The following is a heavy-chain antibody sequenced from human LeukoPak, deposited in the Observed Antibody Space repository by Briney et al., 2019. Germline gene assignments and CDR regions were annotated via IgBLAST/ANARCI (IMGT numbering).Heavy chain of an antibody. CDR3: ARGTYSSGWYGYYFDY. Sequence: GASVKVSCKASGYTFTGYYMHWVRQAPGQGLEWMGWINPNSGGTNCAQKFQGRVTMTRDTSISTAYMELSRLRSDDTAVYYCARGTYSSGWYGYYFDYWGQGTLVTVSS. D-gene: IGHD6-19*01. CDR2: INPNSGGT. V-gene: IGHV1-2*02. J-gene: IGHJ4*02. CDR1: GYTFTGYY.